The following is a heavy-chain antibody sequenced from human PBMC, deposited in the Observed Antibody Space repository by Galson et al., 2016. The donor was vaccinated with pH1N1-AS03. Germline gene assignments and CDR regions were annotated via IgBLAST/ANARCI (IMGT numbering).Heavy chain of an antibody. J-gene: IGHJ4*02. Sequence: SLRLSCAASVSLSSYSVNWVRQAPGKGLEWVAYIGSSGRTISYADSVKGRFTVSRDSGKNSVELQMNSLGAEDTAVYYCARDSPTTLIGGEVWGQGTLVTVSS. D-gene: IGHD2-21*01. CDR2: IGSSGRTI. CDR1: VSLSSYS. V-gene: IGHV3-48*01. CDR3: ARDSPTTLIGGEV.